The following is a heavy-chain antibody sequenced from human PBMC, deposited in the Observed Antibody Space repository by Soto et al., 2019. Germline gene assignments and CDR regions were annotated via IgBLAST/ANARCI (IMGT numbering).Heavy chain of an antibody. CDR3: ARDNLAVQAAFDH. CDR2: ITGTSAFL. D-gene: IGHD6-19*01. CDR1: GFVFSDFQ. J-gene: IGHJ4*02. Sequence: EVQLLQSAGGLVKPGGSLRLSCAASGFVFSDFQLNWVRQAPGRCLEWLASITGTSAFLFYADSIKGRFTISRDNPKNFLFLQMDSLGPEDTAVYYCARDNLAVQAAFDHWGQGALVTVSS. V-gene: IGHV3-21*02.